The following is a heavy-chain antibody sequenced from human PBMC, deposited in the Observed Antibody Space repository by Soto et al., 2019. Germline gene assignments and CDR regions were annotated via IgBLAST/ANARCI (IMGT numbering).Heavy chain of an antibody. CDR1: GHTFSNYN. Sequence: GSLRLSCAVAGHTFSNYNMNWVRQAPGKGLEWVSSISSGSSYIYYADSAKGRFTISRDNAKKSLFLQMNSLRAEDTAVYYCATSVSVAAPFASWGQGTLVTVSS. D-gene: IGHD6-19*01. V-gene: IGHV3-21*01. CDR3: ATSVSVAAPFAS. CDR2: ISSGSSYI. J-gene: IGHJ4*02.